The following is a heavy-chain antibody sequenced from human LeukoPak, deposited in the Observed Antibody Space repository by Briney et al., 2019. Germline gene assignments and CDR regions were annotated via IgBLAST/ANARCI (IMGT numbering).Heavy chain of an antibody. CDR2: ISGNDDST. V-gene: IGHV3-23*01. CDR3: AKGGSGVPRALAS. J-gene: IGHJ4*02. CDR1: GFIFRNYA. Sequence: GGSLRLSCAASGFIFRNYAMSWVRQGPGQGPEWVTAISGNDDSTYYADSVKGRFTISRDSSRNTLYLQMNSLRAEDTAIYYCAKGGSGVPRALASWGQGTLVTVSS. D-gene: IGHD2-15*01.